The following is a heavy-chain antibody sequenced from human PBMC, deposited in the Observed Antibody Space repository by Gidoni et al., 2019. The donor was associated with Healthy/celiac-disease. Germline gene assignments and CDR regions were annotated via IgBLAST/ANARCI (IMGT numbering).Heavy chain of an antibody. CDR3: ARGYRSYDY. D-gene: IGHD1-26*01. Sequence: VQLQQWGAGLLKPSATLSLTCAVYGGSFSGYYWSWIRQPPGKGLEWSGEINHSGSTNYNPSLKSRVTISVDTSKNQFSLKLSSVTAADTAVYYCARGYRSYDYWGQGTLVTVSS. J-gene: IGHJ4*02. CDR2: INHSGST. V-gene: IGHV4-34*01. CDR1: GGSFSGYY.